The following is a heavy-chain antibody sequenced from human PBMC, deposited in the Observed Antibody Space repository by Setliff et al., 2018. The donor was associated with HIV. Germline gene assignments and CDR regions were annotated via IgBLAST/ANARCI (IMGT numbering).Heavy chain of an antibody. D-gene: IGHD2-21*02. V-gene: IGHV1-46*01. J-gene: IGHJ6*02. Sequence: ASVKVSCKASGYTFTSHYIHWVRQAPGQGLEWMGVITPRTGSTTYAQKFQGRFTMTRDTSTSTVYMQLSSLKSEDTAVYYCARDCGGDYSCSYYYGMDVWGHGTTVTVSS. CDR3: ARDCGGDYSCSYYYGMDV. CDR1: GYTFTSHY. CDR2: ITPRTGST.